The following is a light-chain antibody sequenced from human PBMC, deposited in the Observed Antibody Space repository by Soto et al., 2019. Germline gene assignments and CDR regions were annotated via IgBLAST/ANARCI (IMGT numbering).Light chain of an antibody. J-gene: IGLJ1*01. CDR1: SSDVGGYYY. V-gene: IGLV2-14*01. Sequence: QSALAQPASVSGSPGQSITISCTGTSSDVGGYYYVSWYQHHPGKAPKLMIFEVSNRPSGVSSRFSGSKSGNTASLTISGLQAEDEADYYCCSFTSSSTYVFGTGTKLTVL. CDR3: CSFTSSSTYV. CDR2: EVS.